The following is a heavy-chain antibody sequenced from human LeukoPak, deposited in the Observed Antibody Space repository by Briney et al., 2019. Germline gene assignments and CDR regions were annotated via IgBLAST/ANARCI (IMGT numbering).Heavy chain of an antibody. CDR1: GFTFSTHW. J-gene: IGHJ6*02. Sequence: PGRFLRLSCAASGFTFSTHWMYWVRQAPGKEFVWVSRISGDGSLTSYADSVRGRFTISRDNAKETLYLQMTSLRVEDTAVYSCASLLTPYHGSGGGGMDVWGQGTTVTVSS. D-gene: IGHD3-10*01. V-gene: IGHV3-74*01. CDR2: ISGDGSLT. CDR3: ASLLTPYHGSGGGGMDV.